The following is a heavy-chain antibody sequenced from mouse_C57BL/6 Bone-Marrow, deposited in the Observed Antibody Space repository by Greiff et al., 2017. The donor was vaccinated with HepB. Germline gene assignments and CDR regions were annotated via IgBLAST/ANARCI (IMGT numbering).Heavy chain of an antibody. CDR1: GFNIKDYY. D-gene: IGHD1-1*01. CDR2: IDPEDGDT. J-gene: IGHJ1*03. Sequence: EVQLQQSGAELVRPGASVKLSCTASGFNIKDYYMHWVKQRPEQGLEWIGRIDPEDGDTEYAPKFQGKATMTADTSSNTAYLQLSSLTSEDTAVYYCTTGTTVVATNFDVWGTGTTVTVSS. V-gene: IGHV14-1*01. CDR3: TTGTTVVATNFDV.